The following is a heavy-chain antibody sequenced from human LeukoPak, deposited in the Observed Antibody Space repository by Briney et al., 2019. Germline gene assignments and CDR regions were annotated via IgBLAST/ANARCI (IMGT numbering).Heavy chain of an antibody. J-gene: IGHJ5*02. D-gene: IGHD3-10*01. Sequence: SETLSLTCAVYGGSFSSYYWSWIRQPPGKGLEWIGEINHSGSTNYNPSLKSRVTISVDTSKNQFSLKLSSVTAADTAVYYCARDKLTRRITMVRGGNWFDPWGQGTLVTVSS. CDR3: ARDKLTRRITMVRGGNWFDP. V-gene: IGHV4-34*01. CDR1: GGSFSSYY. CDR2: INHSGST.